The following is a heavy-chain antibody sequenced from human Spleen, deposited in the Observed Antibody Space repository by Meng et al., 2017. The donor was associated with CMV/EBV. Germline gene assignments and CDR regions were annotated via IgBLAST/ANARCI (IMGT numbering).Heavy chain of an antibody. CDR3: ARDLRGLLDYFDY. CDR2: INPSSGDT. V-gene: IGHV1-2*02. J-gene: IGHJ4*02. Sequence: ASVKVSCKASGYPFTGYYIHWVRQAPGQGLEWMGWINPSSGDTNSAQKFQGRVTMTRDTSISTAYMELTRLTSDDTAVYYCARDLRGLLDYFDYWGLGTLVTVS. CDR1: GYPFTGYY. D-gene: IGHD4-17*01.